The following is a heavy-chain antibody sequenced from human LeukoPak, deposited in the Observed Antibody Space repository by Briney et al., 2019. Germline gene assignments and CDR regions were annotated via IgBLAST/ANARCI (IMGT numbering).Heavy chain of an antibody. J-gene: IGHJ4*02. D-gene: IGHD1-26*01. Sequence: GGSLRLSCAASGFTFSNYGMSWVRQAPGKGLEWVSGISGSGGSRYYADSVKGRFTISRDNSKNTLYLQMNSLRAEDTAVYYCARALEYSGSYYEVDYWGQGTLVTVSS. CDR2: ISGSGGSR. CDR3: ARALEYSGSYYEVDY. CDR1: GFTFSNYG. V-gene: IGHV3-23*01.